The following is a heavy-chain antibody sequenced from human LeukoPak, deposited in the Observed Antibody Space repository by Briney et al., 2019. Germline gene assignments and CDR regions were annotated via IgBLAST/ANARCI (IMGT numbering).Heavy chain of an antibody. D-gene: IGHD1-1*01. Sequence: SETLSLTCAVYGGSFSGYYWSWTRQPPGKGLEWIGEINHSGSTNYNPSLKSRVTISVDTSKNQFSLKLSSVTAADTAVYYCARRRRQRTFDYWGQGTLVTVSS. CDR2: INHSGST. CDR3: ARRRRQRTFDY. J-gene: IGHJ4*02. V-gene: IGHV4-34*01. CDR1: GGSFSGYY.